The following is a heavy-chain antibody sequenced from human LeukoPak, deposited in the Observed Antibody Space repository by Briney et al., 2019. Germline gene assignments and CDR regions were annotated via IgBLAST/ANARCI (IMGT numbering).Heavy chain of an antibody. CDR2: ISSDGTRT. Sequence: AGGSLRLSCAVSGLTFSTYWMHWVRQAPGKGPVCFSRISSDGTRTSYVDSVRGRFTISRDNAKNTLFLQMNSLRVEDTAVYYCARSPNCGGDCSWGQGTLVTVSS. CDR1: GLTFSTYW. V-gene: IGHV3-74*01. J-gene: IGHJ5*02. CDR3: ARSPNCGGDCS. D-gene: IGHD2-21*02.